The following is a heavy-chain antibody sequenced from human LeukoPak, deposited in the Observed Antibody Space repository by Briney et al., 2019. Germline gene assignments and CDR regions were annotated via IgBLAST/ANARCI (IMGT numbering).Heavy chain of an antibody. D-gene: IGHD6-13*01. CDR3: ARQQLVGGGYYFDY. CDR2: RYNSGST. CDR1: GASISSHY. Sequence: SEALSLTCTVSGASISSHYWSWIRQPPGKGLEWIGYRYNSGSTNYNPSLKSRVTISADTSKNQFSLKLRSVTAADTAVYYCARQQLVGGGYYFDYWGQGTLVTVSS. J-gene: IGHJ4*02. V-gene: IGHV4-59*08.